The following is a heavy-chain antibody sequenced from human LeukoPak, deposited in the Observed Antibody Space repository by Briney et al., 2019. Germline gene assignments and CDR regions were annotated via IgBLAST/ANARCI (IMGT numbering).Heavy chain of an antibody. CDR2: IIPIFGTA. Sequence: SVKVSCKASGGTFSSYAISWVRQAPGQGLEWMGGIIPIFGTANYAQKFQGRVTITADESTSTAYMELSSLRSEDTAVYYCARRSPLCRWFDHWGQGTLVTVSS. J-gene: IGHJ5*02. CDR3: ARRSPLCRWFDH. CDR1: GGTFSSYA. D-gene: IGHD3-10*02. V-gene: IGHV1-69*13.